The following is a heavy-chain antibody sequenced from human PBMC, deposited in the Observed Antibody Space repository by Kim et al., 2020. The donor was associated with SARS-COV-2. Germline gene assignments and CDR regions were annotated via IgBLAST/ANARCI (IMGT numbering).Heavy chain of an antibody. V-gene: IGHV4-34*01. CDR2: INHSGST. Sequence: SETLSLTCAVYGGSFSGYYWSWIRQPPGKGLEWIGEINHSGSTNYNPSLKSRVTISVDTSKNQFSLKLSSVTAADTAVYYCARGQSGFGELLYPWVYFDYWGQGTLVTVSS. CDR1: GGSFSGYY. D-gene: IGHD3-10*01. J-gene: IGHJ4*02. CDR3: ARGQSGFGELLYPWVYFDY.